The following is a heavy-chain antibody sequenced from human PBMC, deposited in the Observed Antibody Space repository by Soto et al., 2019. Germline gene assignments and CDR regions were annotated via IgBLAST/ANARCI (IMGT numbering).Heavy chain of an antibody. CDR1: GFTFSNYA. J-gene: IGHJ3*02. V-gene: IGHV3-23*01. CDR3: ARDYYDSSGYYLDAFDI. D-gene: IGHD3-22*01. Sequence: GGSLRLSCAASGFTFSNYAMSWVRQAPGKGLEWVSAISGSGGSTYYADSVKGRFTISRDNSKNTLYLQMNSLRAEDTAVYYCARDYYDSSGYYLDAFDIWGQGTMVTVSS. CDR2: ISGSGGST.